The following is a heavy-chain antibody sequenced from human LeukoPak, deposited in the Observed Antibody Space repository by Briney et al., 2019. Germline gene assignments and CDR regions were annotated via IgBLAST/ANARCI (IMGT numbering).Heavy chain of an antibody. J-gene: IGHJ4*02. CDR1: GFTFSSYA. CDR2: ISGSGGST. CDR3: AKDRGYSYGYGSYFDY. V-gene: IGHV3-23*01. D-gene: IGHD5-18*01. Sequence: GGSLRLSCAASGFTFSSYAMSWVRQAPGKGLEWVSAISGSGGSTYYADSVKGRFTISRDNSKNTLYLQMNSLRAEDTAVYYCAKDRGYSYGYGSYFDYWGQGTLVTVSS.